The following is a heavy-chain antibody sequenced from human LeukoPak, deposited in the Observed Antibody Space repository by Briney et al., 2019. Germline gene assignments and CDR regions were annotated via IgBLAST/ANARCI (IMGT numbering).Heavy chain of an antibody. D-gene: IGHD3-3*01. CDR3: ARGLASGYPPIPFDY. CDR1: GGSISSGSYY. CDR2: IYTSGST. J-gene: IGHJ4*02. Sequence: SETLSLTCTVSGGSISSGSYYWSWIRQPAGKGLEWIGRIYTSGSTNYNPSLKSRVTISVDTSKSQFSLNLTSVTAADTAVYYCARGLASGYPPIPFDYWGQGTPVTVSS. V-gene: IGHV4-61*02.